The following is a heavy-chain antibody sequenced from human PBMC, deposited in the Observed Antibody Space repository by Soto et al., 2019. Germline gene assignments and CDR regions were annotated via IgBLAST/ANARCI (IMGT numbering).Heavy chain of an antibody. CDR1: GRSISSYY. D-gene: IGHD2-2*01. CDR2: IMGSAGST. Sequence: ETLSLTCTVSGRSISSYYWSWIRQPPGKGLEWVSAIMGSAGSTYYADSVKGRFTISRDNSKNTLYLQMNSLRAEDTAVYYCSKECCSSTSGLDAFDIWGQGTVVTVSS. CDR3: SKECCSSTSGLDAFDI. V-gene: IGHV3-23*01. J-gene: IGHJ3*02.